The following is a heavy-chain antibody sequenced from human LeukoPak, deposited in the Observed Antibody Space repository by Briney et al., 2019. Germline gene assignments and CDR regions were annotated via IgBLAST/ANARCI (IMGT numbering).Heavy chain of an antibody. D-gene: IGHD3-3*01. V-gene: IGHV1-8*03. Sequence: ASVKVSCKASGYTFTSYDINWVRQATGQGLEWMGWMNPNSGNTGYAQKFQGRVTITRNTSISTAYMELSGLRSEDTAVYYCARGSVLRFLEWSMPRAFDIWGQGTMVTVSS. CDR2: MNPNSGNT. CDR1: GYTFTSYD. CDR3: ARGSVLRFLEWSMPRAFDI. J-gene: IGHJ3*02.